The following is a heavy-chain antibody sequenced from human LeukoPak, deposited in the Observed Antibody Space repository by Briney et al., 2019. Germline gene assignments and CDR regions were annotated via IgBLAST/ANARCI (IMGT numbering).Heavy chain of an antibody. J-gene: IGHJ3*02. D-gene: IGHD2-15*01. CDR1: GFTFSSYG. V-gene: IGHV3-33*01. Sequence: PGGSLRLSCAASGFTFSSYGMHWVRQAPGKGLEWVAVIWYDGSNKYYADSVKGRFTISRDNSKNTLYLQMNSLRAEDTAVYYCARNSQDCSGGSCYSAFDIWGQGTMVTVSS. CDR3: ARNSQDCSGGSCYSAFDI. CDR2: IWYDGSNK.